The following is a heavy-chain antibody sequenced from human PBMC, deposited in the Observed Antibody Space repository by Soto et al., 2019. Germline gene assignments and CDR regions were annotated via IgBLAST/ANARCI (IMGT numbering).Heavy chain of an antibody. D-gene: IGHD3-10*01. CDR1: GSTFSSYA. Sequence: SVKVSCKASGSTFSSYAISWVRQAPGQGLEWMGGIIPIFGTANYAQKFQGRVTITADESTSTAYMELSSLRSEDTAVYYCARALLLWFGEFYYYYGMDVWGQGTTVTVSS. J-gene: IGHJ6*02. V-gene: IGHV1-69*13. CDR3: ARALLLWFGEFYYYYGMDV. CDR2: IIPIFGTA.